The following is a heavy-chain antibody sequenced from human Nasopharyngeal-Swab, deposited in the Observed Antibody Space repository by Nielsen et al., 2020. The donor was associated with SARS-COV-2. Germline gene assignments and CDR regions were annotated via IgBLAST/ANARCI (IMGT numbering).Heavy chain of an antibody. V-gene: IGHV3-21*01. J-gene: IGHJ4*02. Sequence: GGSLRLSCAASGFTFSSYSMNWVRQAPGKGLEWVSSISSSSSYIYYADSVKGRFTISRDNAKNSLYLQMNSLGAEDTAVYYCARWDYSNYDLDYWGQGTLVTVSS. CDR3: ARWDYSNYDLDY. CDR1: GFTFSSYS. D-gene: IGHD4-11*01. CDR2: ISSSSSYI.